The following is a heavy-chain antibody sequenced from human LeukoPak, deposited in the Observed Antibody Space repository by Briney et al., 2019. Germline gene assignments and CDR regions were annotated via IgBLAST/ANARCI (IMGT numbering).Heavy chain of an antibody. D-gene: IGHD6-19*01. Sequence: SETLSLTCTVSGGSISPYYWSWTRQPPGKGLEWIGYISYSGSTTYNPTLKSRVTISVDMSKNQFSLNLSSATAADTAVYYCARAVAGFFDYWGQGMLVTVSS. CDR1: GGSISPYY. J-gene: IGHJ4*02. CDR3: ARAVAGFFDY. CDR2: ISYSGST. V-gene: IGHV4-59*01.